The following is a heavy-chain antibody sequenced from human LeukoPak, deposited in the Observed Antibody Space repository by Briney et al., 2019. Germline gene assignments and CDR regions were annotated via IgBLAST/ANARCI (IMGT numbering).Heavy chain of an antibody. CDR1: GYTFTTYG. J-gene: IGHJ5*01. V-gene: IGHV1-18*01. CDR2: THAYNGNT. Sequence: ASVKLSYTSSGYTFTTYGISWGRQSPGQGLGWMGWTHAYNGNTNYAQKLQGRVTMTTDTSTSTAYMELRSLRSDDTAVYDGARDTKRSISSWYYWFDYWGQGTLVTVSS. D-gene: IGHD6-13*01. CDR3: ARDTKRSISSWYYWFDY.